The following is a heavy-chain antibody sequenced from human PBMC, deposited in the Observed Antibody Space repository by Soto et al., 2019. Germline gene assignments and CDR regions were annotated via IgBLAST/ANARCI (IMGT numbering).Heavy chain of an antibody. CDR3: ARSVSSQYYFDY. D-gene: IGHD6-13*01. CDR1: GFTFSSYA. V-gene: IGHV3-30-3*01. Sequence: QVQLVESGGGVVQPGRSLRLSCAASGFTFSSYAMHWVRQAPGKGLEWVAVISYDGSNKYYADSVKGRFTISRDNSKNTLYLQMNSLRAEDTAVYYGARSVSSQYYFDYWGQGTLVTVSS. CDR2: ISYDGSNK. J-gene: IGHJ4*02.